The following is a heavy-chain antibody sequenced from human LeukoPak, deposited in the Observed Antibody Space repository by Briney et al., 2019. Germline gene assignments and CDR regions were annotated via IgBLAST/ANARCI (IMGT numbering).Heavy chain of an antibody. Sequence: ASVKVSCKASGYTFTSYYMHWVRQAPGQGLEWMGIINPSGGSTSYAQKFQGRVTMTRSTSISTAYMDLSSLRSEDTALYFCTTGVGHGKSAPYFDTWGQGTMVTVSS. CDR2: INPSGGST. CDR3: TTGVGHGKSAPYFDT. V-gene: IGHV1-46*01. J-gene: IGHJ3*02. D-gene: IGHD1-26*01. CDR1: GYTFTSYY.